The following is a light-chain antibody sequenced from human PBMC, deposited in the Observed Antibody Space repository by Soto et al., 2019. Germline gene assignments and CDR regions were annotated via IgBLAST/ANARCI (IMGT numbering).Light chain of an antibody. V-gene: IGKV1-39*01. CDR3: QQSSSTPQT. J-gene: IGKJ4*01. CDR2: VAS. Sequence: DILMTQSPSSLSASVGDRVTITCRASQSVGTYLSWYQQKEGKAPKLLINVASTLQSGVPSRFSGSGSGTDFTLAISSLQPEDFATYYCQQSSSTPQTFGGGTKVDIK. CDR1: QSVGTY.